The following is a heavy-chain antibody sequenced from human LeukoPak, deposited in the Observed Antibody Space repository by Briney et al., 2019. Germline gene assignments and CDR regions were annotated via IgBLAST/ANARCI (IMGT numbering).Heavy chain of an antibody. CDR2: IRVSSGNT. CDR1: GYTLTNFG. CDR3: TRDRSNNDS. D-gene: IGHD3-16*01. V-gene: IGHV1-18*01. J-gene: IGHJ5*02. Sequence: GASVKVSCKAFGYTLTNFGITWVRQAPGQGLEWMGWIRVSSGNTDYAQKFQGRVTMTTDTSTNTAYMELKGLRSDDTAVYYCTRDRSNNDSWGQGTLVTVSS.